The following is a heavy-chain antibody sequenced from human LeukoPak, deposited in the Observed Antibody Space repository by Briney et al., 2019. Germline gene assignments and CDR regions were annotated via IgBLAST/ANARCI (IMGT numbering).Heavy chain of an antibody. D-gene: IGHD3-16*02. V-gene: IGHV3-66*01. Sequence: ETLSLTCTVSGGSISSNNYYWGWIRQAPGKGLEWVSVIYSGGSTYYADSVKGRFTISRDNSKNTLYLQMNSLRAEDTAVYYCARDVTPYYYMDVWGKGTTVTISS. CDR2: IYSGGST. J-gene: IGHJ6*03. CDR1: GGSISSNNYY. CDR3: ARDVTPYYYMDV.